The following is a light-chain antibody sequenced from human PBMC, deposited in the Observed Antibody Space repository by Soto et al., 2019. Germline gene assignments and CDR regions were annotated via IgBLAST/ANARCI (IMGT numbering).Light chain of an antibody. V-gene: IGLV1-40*01. CDR2: ANT. CDR3: QSYDSSLSGSDVI. J-gene: IGLJ2*01. CDR1: SSNIGADYD. Sequence: QSVLMQPPSVSGAPGQRVTISCTVSSSNIGADYDVHWYQHLPGSAPKLLIYANTKRPSGVPDRFSASKSGTSASLAITGLQAADEAVYYCQSYDSSLSGSDVIFGGGTKLTVL.